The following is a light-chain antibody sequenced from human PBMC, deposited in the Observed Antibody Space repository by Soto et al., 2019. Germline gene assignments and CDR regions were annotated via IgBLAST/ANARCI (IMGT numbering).Light chain of an antibody. CDR2: AAS. CDR1: QGITNY. V-gene: IGKV1-39*01. Sequence: IQITHSPSSLSSSVLYIFTITCLASQGITNYLNWYQQKLGQAPRLLIYAASTLESGVPSRFSGSGSETDFTLSITSLQPEDFATYYCQQGHTFPWTFGQGTKVDIK. J-gene: IGKJ1*01. CDR3: QQGHTFPWT.